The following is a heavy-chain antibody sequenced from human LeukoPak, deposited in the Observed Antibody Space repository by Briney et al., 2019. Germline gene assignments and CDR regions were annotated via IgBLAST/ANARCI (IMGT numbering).Heavy chain of an antibody. CDR3: AREDSSGSGEDY. CDR1: GFTFSTFW. V-gene: IGHV3-7*01. Sequence: GGSLRLSCAASGFTFSTFWMSWVRQAPGKGLEWVANIQQDGSEKYYVDSVKGRFTISRDNAKNSLYLQMNSLRAEGTAVYYCAREDSSGSGEDYWGQGTLVTVSS. CDR2: IQQDGSEK. J-gene: IGHJ4*02. D-gene: IGHD3-22*01.